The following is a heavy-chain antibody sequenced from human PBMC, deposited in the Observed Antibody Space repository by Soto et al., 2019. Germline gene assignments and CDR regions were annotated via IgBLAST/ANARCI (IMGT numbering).Heavy chain of an antibody. CDR2: IISRSDI. V-gene: IGHV3-21*01. CDR3: AREYTAWPLAYGLDV. CDR1: GFTFSTYS. D-gene: IGHD2-2*02. Sequence: PXGSLRLSCVGSGFTFSTYSINWVRQAPGKGLEWVSSIISRSDIYYADSVKGRFTISRDNAKNSVSLQMNSLRAEDTAVYYCAREYTAWPLAYGLDVWGQGTTVTVSS. J-gene: IGHJ6*02.